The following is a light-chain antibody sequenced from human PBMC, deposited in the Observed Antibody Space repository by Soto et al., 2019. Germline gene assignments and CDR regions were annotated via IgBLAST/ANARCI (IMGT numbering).Light chain of an antibody. J-gene: IGKJ4*01. CDR3: QQSHSSPLT. CDR1: QDIRND. Sequence: AIQMTQFPSSLSASVRDRVTVTCRASQDIRNDLGWYQQKPGKAPKLLIYAASSLQSGVPSRFSGSGSGTDFTLTISSLQPEDSAAYYCQQSHSSPLTFGGGTKVDIK. CDR2: AAS. V-gene: IGKV1-6*01.